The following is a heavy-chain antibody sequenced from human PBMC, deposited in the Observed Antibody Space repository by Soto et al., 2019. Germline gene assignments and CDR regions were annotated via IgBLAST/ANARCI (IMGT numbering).Heavy chain of an antibody. J-gene: IGHJ4*02. D-gene: IGHD3-22*01. CDR2: IIPMFGTA. CDR1: GDTFSSYA. Sequence: QVQLVQSGAEVKKPGSSVKVSCKASGDTFSSYAINWVRQAPGQGLEWMGGIIPMFGTANYAQKFKGSVTITAGESTSTVYMELSSLRSEDTAVYYCARVGPAHYYDSSGYSPLDYWGQGTLVTVSS. V-gene: IGHV1-69*01. CDR3: ARVGPAHYYDSSGYSPLDY.